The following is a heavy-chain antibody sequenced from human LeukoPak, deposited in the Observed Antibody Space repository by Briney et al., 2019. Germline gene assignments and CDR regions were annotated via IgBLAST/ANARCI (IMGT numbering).Heavy chain of an antibody. D-gene: IGHD2-15*01. V-gene: IGHV3-30*18. CDR3: AKVVVPYSYYDMDV. J-gene: IGHJ6*02. CDR2: ISDDGSNK. Sequence: LPGGSLRLSCAASGFTFSSYGMYWVRQAPGKGLEWVAVISDDGSNKYYADSVKGRFTISRDNSKNTLYLQMNSLRAEDTAVYYCAKVVVPYSYYDMDVWGQGTTVTVSS. CDR1: GFTFSSYG.